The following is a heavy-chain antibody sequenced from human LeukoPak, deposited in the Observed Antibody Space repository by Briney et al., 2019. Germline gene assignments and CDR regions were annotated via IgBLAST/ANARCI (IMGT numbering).Heavy chain of an antibody. V-gene: IGHV3-30*04. J-gene: IGHJ4*02. CDR2: ISYDGSNK. Sequence: PGRSLRLSCAASGFTFSSYAMHWVRQAPGKGLEWVAVISYDGSNKYYADSVKGRFTISRDNSKNTLYLQMNSLRAEDTAVYYCARDRTYYYDSSGYPTTRYYFDHWGQGTLVTVSS. CDR3: ARDRTYYYDSSGYPTTRYYFDH. CDR1: GFTFSSYA. D-gene: IGHD3-22*01.